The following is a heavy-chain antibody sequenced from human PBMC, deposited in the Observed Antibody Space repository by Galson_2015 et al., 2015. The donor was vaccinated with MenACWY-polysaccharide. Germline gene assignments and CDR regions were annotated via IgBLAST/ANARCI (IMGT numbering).Heavy chain of an antibody. CDR1: DSSISSGYF. D-gene: IGHD1-26*01. V-gene: IGHV4-38-2*01. J-gene: IGHJ4*02. Sequence: ETLSLTCAVSDSSISSGYFWGWIRQPPGKGLEWIASILHSGTTYYNPSLKSRVTISVDTSKSQFSLKLSSLTAADTAVYYCARVEKYSGSFYILYWGQGTLVTVSS. CDR2: ILHSGTT. CDR3: ARVEKYSGSFYILY.